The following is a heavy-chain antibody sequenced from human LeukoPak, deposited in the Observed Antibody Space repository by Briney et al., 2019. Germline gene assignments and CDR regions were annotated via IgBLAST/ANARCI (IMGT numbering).Heavy chain of an antibody. D-gene: IGHD6-13*01. V-gene: IGHV1-46*01. J-gene: IGHJ4*02. CDR2: INPSGGST. Sequence: ASVKVSCKASGYTFTSYGISWVRQAPGQGLEWMGIINPSGGSTSYAQKFQGRVTMTRDMSTSTVYMELSSLRSDDTAVYYCATQTGSRIAASPVVFWGQGTLVTVSS. CDR3: ATQTGSRIAASPVVF. CDR1: GYTFTSYG.